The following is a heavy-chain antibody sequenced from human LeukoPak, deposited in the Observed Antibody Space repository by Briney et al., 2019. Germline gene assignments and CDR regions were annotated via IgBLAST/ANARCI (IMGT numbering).Heavy chain of an antibody. CDR2: ISGSGDST. D-gene: IGHD3-10*01. CDR1: GFTFSNYA. CDR3: AKDQGYYGSGSYKEYFQH. J-gene: IGHJ1*01. Sequence: GGSLRLSCAASGFTFSNYAMVWVRQAPGKGLEWVSAISGSGDSTYYADSVKGRFTTSRDNSKNTLYLQMNSLRAEDTAVYYCAKDQGYYGSGSYKEYFQHWGQGTLVTVSS. V-gene: IGHV3-23*01.